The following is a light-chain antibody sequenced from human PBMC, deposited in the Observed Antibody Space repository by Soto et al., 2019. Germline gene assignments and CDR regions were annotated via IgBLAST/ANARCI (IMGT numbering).Light chain of an antibody. Sequence: DIQLTQSPSFLSASVGDRVTISCRASQGISDYLAWYQQKPGKDPKLLIYGASTLQSGVPSRFSGSASGTEFTLTISSLQPEDFATYFCQQFNAYPLTFGGGTKREIK. V-gene: IGKV1-9*01. CDR1: QGISDY. CDR2: GAS. J-gene: IGKJ4*01. CDR3: QQFNAYPLT.